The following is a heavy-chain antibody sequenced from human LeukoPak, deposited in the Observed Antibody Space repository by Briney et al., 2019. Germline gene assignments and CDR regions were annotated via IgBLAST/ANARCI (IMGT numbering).Heavy chain of an antibody. CDR3: ARQGSSSPVYY. V-gene: IGHV4-4*09. J-gene: IGHJ4*02. CDR1: GGSISSYY. D-gene: IGHD6-6*01. Sequence: PSETLSLTCTVSGGSISSYYWSWIRQPPGKGLEWIGYIYTSGSTNYNPSLKSRVTISVDTSKNQFSLKLSSVTAADTAVYYFARQGSSSPVYYWGQGTLVTVSS. CDR2: IYTSGST.